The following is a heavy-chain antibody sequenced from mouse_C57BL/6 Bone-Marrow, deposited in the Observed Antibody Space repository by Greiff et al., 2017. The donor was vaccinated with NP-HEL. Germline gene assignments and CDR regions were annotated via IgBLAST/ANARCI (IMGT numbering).Heavy chain of an antibody. CDR3: ARGLTFDY. J-gene: IGHJ2*01. CDR1: GYTFTSYW. V-gene: IGHV1-61*01. D-gene: IGHD3-1*01. Sequence: VQLQQPGAELVRPGSSVKLSCTASGYTFTSYWMAWVKQRPGQGLEWIGNIYPSDSETHYTQKFKDKATLTVDKSSSTAYMQISSLTSEYSAVNYGARGLTFDYWGQGTTLTVSS. CDR2: IYPSDSET.